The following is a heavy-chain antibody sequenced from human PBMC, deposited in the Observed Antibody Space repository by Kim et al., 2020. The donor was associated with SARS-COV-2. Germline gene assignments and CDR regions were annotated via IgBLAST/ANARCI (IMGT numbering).Heavy chain of an antibody. J-gene: IGHJ4*02. CDR3: AKGIVVVVAATYFDY. CDR1: GFTFDDYA. V-gene: IGHV3-9*01. D-gene: IGHD2-15*01. Sequence: GGSLRLSCAASGFTFDDYAMHWVRQAPGKGLEWVSGISWNSGSIGYADSVKGRFTISRDNAKNSLYLQMNSLRAEDTALYYCAKGIVVVVAATYFDYWGQGTLVTVSS. CDR2: ISWNSGSI.